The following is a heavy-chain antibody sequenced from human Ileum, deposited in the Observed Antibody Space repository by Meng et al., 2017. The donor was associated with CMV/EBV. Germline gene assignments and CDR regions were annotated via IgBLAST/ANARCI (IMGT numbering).Heavy chain of an antibody. J-gene: IGHJ6*02. CDR2: IYYSGVI. D-gene: IGHD2-2*01. V-gene: IGHV4-39*02. CDR1: GGSISSNTNY. CDR3: ARDYLTSYDDIVKGPAAVNYYYGMDV. Sequence: SETLSLTCTVSGGSISSNTNYWGWIRQPPGKGLEWIGSIYYSGVIYYNPSLKSRVTISLDTSKNQFSLNLSSVTAADTAVYYCARDYLTSYDDIVKGPAAVNYYYGMDVWGQGTTVTVSS.